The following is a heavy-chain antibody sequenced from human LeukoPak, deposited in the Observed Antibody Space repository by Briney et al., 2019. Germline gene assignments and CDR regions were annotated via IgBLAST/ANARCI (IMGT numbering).Heavy chain of an antibody. D-gene: IGHD3-10*01. CDR3: ARVGEYYYGSGSFSYYYYMDV. CDR1: GFTFSSYA. V-gene: IGHV3-30*04. CDR2: ISYDGSNK. Sequence: GGSLRLSCAASGFTFSSYAMHWVRPAPGKGREWVAVISYDGSNKYYADSVKGRFTISRDNSKNTLYLQMNSLRAEDTAVYYCARVGEYYYGSGSFSYYYYMDVWGKGTTVTVSS. J-gene: IGHJ6*03.